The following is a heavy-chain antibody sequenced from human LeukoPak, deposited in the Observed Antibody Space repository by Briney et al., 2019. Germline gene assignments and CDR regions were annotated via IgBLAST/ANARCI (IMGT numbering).Heavy chain of an antibody. CDR3: ARGNDCTSTSCYADY. Sequence: GESLKNSCEGSGYSFTSYWIGWVRQMPGKGLEWMGIIYPGDSDTRYSPSFQGQVTISADRSINTAYLQWSSLKASDTAVYYCARGNDCTSTSCYADYWGQGTLVTVSS. V-gene: IGHV5-51*01. J-gene: IGHJ4*02. D-gene: IGHD2-2*01. CDR2: IYPGDSDT. CDR1: GYSFTSYW.